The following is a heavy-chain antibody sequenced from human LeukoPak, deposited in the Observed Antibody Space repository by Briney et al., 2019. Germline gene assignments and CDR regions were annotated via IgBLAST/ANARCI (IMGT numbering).Heavy chain of an antibody. CDR3: ARSREPGRDGDY. CDR1: GFTFSNYW. J-gene: IGHJ4*02. Sequence: AGSLRLSCAASGFTFSNYWMHWVRQGPGKGLVWVSRINTDGSSPSYADSVKGRFTISRDNAKNTLFLQMNSLRAEDTAVYDCARSREPGRDGDYWGQGTLVTVSS. D-gene: IGHD5-24*01. V-gene: IGHV3-74*01. CDR2: INTDGSSP.